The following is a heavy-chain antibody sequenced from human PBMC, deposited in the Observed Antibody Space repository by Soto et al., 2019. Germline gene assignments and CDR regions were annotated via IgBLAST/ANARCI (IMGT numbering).Heavy chain of an antibody. CDR2: IYPGDSDT. J-gene: IGHJ5*02. CDR1: GYSFTRAW. D-gene: IGHD2-15*01. V-gene: IGHV5-51*01. CDR3: ARGAVEMATLFDP. Sequence: PGECLKISCKGSGYSFTRAWIGWVRQMPGKGLGWMGIIYPGDSDTRYSPSFQGQVTISADKSISTAYLQWSSLKASDSAMYYCARGAVEMATLFDPWGQGTLVTVSS.